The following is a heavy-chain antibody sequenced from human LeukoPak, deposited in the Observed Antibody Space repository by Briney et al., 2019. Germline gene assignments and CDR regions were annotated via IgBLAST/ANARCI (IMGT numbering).Heavy chain of an antibody. CDR2: INHSGST. CDR1: GVSFSGYY. V-gene: IGHV4-34*01. Sequence: SETLSLTCAVYGVSFSGYYRSWIRQPPGKGLEWIGEINHSGSTNYNPSLKSRVTISVDTSKNQFSLKLSSVTAADTAVYYCARDVYNWFDPWGQGTLVTVSS. CDR3: ARDVYNWFDP. J-gene: IGHJ5*02.